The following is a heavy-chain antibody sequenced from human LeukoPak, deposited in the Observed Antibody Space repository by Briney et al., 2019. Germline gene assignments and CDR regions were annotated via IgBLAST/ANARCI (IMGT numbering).Heavy chain of an antibody. CDR1: GYTFTSYG. CDR3: ARDGTYYYGSGSYYNHYYYYGMDV. CDR2: ISAYNGNT. D-gene: IGHD3-10*01. V-gene: IGHV1-18*01. Sequence: ASVKVSCKASGYTFTSYGISWVRQAPGQGLEWMGWISAYNGNTNYAQKLQGRVTMTTDTSTSTAYMELRSLRSDDTAVYYCARDGTYYYGSGSYYNHYYYYGMDVWGQGTTGTVSS. J-gene: IGHJ6*02.